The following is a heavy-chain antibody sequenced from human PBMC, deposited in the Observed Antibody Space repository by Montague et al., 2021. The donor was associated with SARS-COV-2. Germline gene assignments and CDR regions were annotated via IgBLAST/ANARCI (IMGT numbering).Heavy chain of an antibody. CDR1: GGSISPYY. CDR3: ARVGWELRVGDYYFDY. V-gene: IGHV4-59*01. J-gene: IGHJ4*02. D-gene: IGHD1-26*01. CDR2: IYYNGST. Sequence: ETLSLTCTVSGGSISPYYWCWIRQPPGQGLERIGNIYYNGSTNYNYSPNRRLAISVDTSENQFSLKVTSVTPADTAVYYCARVGWELRVGDYYFDYWGQGTLVTVSS.